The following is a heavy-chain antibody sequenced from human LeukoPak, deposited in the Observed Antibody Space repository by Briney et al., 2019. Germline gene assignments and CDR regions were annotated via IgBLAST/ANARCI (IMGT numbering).Heavy chain of an antibody. D-gene: IGHD2-15*01. CDR3: ARRLGCANKTSCYNWFDP. J-gene: IGHJ5*02. CDR2: MNPNSGNR. CDR1: GYTFTSYD. V-gene: IGHV1-8*01. Sequence: GASVKVSCKASGYTFTSYDINWVRQATGQGLEWMGWMNPNSGNRGYAQKFQGRVTMTRNTSINTAYMELSSLRSEDTAVYYCARRLGCANKTSCYNWFDPWGQGTLVTVSS.